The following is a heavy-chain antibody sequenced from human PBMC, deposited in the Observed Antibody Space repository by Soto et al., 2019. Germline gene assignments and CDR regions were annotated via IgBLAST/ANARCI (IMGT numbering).Heavy chain of an antibody. D-gene: IGHD6-6*01. CDR1: GGTFSSYA. CDR2: IIPIFGTA. CDR3: ARDLSIAASYH. Sequence: QVQLVQSGAEVKKPGSSVKVSCKASGGTFSSYAISWVRQAPGQGLEWMGGIIPIFGTANYAQKFQGRVTITADESPSRAYMELSSVKSDQTLVYYCARDLSIAASYHWGQGTLVAVS. V-gene: IGHV1-69*01. J-gene: IGHJ5*02.